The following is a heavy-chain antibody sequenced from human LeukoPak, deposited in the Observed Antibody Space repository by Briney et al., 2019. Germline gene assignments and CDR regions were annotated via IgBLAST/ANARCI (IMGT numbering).Heavy chain of an antibody. CDR1: GFIFSSYT. CDR2: IHPTNNPI. Sequence: GGSLRLSCETSGFIFSSYTMNWVRQAPGKGLERVSSIHPTNNPIHYADSVKGRFTISRDNPKHSLYLQMTSLRVEDTAVYYCVRGHHMRVYDSPDYRPHWGQGTLVTVSS. V-gene: IGHV3-21*06. D-gene: IGHD3-22*01. CDR3: VRGHHMRVYDSPDYRPH. J-gene: IGHJ4*02.